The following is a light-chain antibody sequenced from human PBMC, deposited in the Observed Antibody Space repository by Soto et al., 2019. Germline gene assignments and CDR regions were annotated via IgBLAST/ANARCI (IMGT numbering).Light chain of an antibody. CDR1: GSNIGSNT. CDR3: ATWDDSLNGRV. V-gene: IGLV1-44*01. J-gene: IGLJ2*01. CDR2: SNN. Sequence: QSVLTQPPSASGTPGQRVTISCSGSGSNIGSNTVNWYQQLPGTAPKVLIYSNNQRPSGVPERFSGSKSGTSASLAISGLQSEDEADYHCATWDDSLNGRVFGVGTQLTVL.